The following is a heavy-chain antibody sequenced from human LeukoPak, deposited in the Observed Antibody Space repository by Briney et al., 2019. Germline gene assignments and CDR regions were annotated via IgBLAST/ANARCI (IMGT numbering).Heavy chain of an antibody. CDR3: TRLFTRGYDILTGYYSGDY. D-gene: IGHD3-9*01. V-gene: IGHV3-73*01. Sequence: GGSLRPSCAASGFTFSGSAMHWVRQASGKGLEWVGRIRSKANSYATAYAASVKGRFTISRDDSKNTAYLQMNSLKTEDTAVYYCTRLFTRGYDILTGYYSGDYWGQGTLVTVSS. CDR2: IRSKANSYAT. CDR1: GFTFSGSA. J-gene: IGHJ4*02.